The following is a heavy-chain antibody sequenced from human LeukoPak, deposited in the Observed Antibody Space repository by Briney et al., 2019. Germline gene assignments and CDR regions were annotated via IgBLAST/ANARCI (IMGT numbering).Heavy chain of an antibody. D-gene: IGHD3-3*01. CDR3: ARDQGGYYDFWSGYPHDAFDI. V-gene: IGHV3-7*01. Sequence: QTGGSLRLSCAASGFTFSSYWMSWVRQAPGKGLEWVANIKQDGSEKYYVDSVKGRFTISRDNAKNSLYLQMNSLRAEDTAVYYCARDQGGYYDFWSGYPHDAFDIWGQGTVVTVSS. CDR1: GFTFSSYW. CDR2: IKQDGSEK. J-gene: IGHJ3*02.